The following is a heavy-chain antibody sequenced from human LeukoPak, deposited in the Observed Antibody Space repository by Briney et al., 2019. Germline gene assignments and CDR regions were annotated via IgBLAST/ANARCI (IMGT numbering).Heavy chain of an antibody. V-gene: IGHV3-48*03. D-gene: IGHD1-1*01. CDR3: AREMGLERESDAFDI. Sequence: GGSLRLSCAASGFTFSSYEMNWVRQAPGKGLEWVSYISSSGSTIYYADSVKGRFTISRDNAKNSLYLQMNSLRAEDTAVYYCAREMGLERESDAFDIWGQGTMVTVSS. J-gene: IGHJ3*02. CDR1: GFTFSSYE. CDR2: ISSSGSTI.